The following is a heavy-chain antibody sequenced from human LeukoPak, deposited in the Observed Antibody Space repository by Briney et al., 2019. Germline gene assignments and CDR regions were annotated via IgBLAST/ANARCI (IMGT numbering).Heavy chain of an antibody. CDR3: ARVGDHFHWNLDL. Sequence: PGGSLRPSLAASGFTVITRYMTGFRQVQGKGLSGASIIYSGATTYYADSVKGRFTISRDTSKNTLSLQMNSLRAEDTAVYFCARVGDHFHWNLDLWGRGTLVSVSS. CDR1: GFTVITRY. CDR2: IYSGATT. D-gene: IGHD3-3*02. J-gene: IGHJ2*01. V-gene: IGHV3-53*01.